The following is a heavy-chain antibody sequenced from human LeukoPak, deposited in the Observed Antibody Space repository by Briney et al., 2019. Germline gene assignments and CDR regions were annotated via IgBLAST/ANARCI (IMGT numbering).Heavy chain of an antibody. V-gene: IGHV3-23*01. CDR1: GFGLSSIT. J-gene: IGHJ4*02. CDR3: AKDRGSGWAVDY. Sequence: GGSLRLSCVASGFGLSSITMSWVRQAPGKGLEWVSAISGSGGSTHYADSVKGRFTISRDNSKNTLYLQMNSLRAEDTAVYYCAKDRGSGWAVDYWGQGTLVTVSS. CDR2: ISGSGGST. D-gene: IGHD6-19*01.